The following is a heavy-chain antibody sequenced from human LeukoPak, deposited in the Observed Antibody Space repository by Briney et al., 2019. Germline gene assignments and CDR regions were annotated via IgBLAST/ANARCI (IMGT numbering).Heavy chain of an antibody. Sequence: SQTLFVTCTVSGGSISSGDYYWSWIRQPPGKGLEWIGYIYYSGSTYYNPSLKSRVTISVDTSKNQFSLKLSSVTAADTAVYYCARGGGIAAAGTKNWFDPWGQGTLVTVSS. D-gene: IGHD6-13*01. CDR3: ARGGGIAAAGTKNWFDP. CDR1: GGSISSGDYY. J-gene: IGHJ5*02. CDR2: IYYSGST. V-gene: IGHV4-30-4*01.